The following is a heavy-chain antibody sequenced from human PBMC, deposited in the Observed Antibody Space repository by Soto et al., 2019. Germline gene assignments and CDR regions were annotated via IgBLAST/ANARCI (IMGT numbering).Heavy chain of an antibody. D-gene: IGHD2-15*01. CDR2: IRNKANNYAT. J-gene: IGHJ5*02. V-gene: IGHV3-73*01. CDR1: GFTFSGSA. Sequence: GGSLRLSCAASGFTFSGSAMHWVRQASGKGLEWVGRIRNKANNYATAYAASVKGRFTISRDDSENTAYLQMNSLKTEGTAVYYCSSHSPEDMIRTWGQGTLVTVSS. CDR3: SSHSPEDMIRT.